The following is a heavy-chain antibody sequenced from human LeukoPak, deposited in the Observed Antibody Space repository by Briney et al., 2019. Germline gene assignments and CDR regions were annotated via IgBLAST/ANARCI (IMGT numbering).Heavy chain of an antibody. CDR2: IYHSGST. CDR1: GGSISSSNYY. V-gene: IGHV4-39*07. Sequence: SETLSLTCTVSGGSISSSNYYWGWIRQPPGKGLEWIGSIYHSGSTNYNPSLKSRVTISVDKSKNQFSLKLSSVTAADTAVYYCARSLYYYGSDSFDIWGQGTMVTVSS. D-gene: IGHD3-10*01. J-gene: IGHJ3*02. CDR3: ARSLYYYGSDSFDI.